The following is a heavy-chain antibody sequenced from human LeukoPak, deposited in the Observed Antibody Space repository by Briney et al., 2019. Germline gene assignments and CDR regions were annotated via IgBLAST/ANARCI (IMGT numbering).Heavy chain of an antibody. Sequence: SETLSLTCTVSGVSISSYYWSWIRQSPGKGLEWIGYIFYSRSTNYNPSLKSRVTISVDTSKNQFSLKLTSVTAADTAVYYCARSRAYDYHFDNWGQGTLVTVSS. V-gene: IGHV4-59*01. CDR3: ARSRAYDYHFDN. CDR2: IFYSRST. J-gene: IGHJ4*02. CDR1: GVSISSYY. D-gene: IGHD5-12*01.